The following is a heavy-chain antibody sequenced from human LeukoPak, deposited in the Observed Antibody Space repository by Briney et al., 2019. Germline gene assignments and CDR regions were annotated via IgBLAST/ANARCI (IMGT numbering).Heavy chain of an antibody. CDR1: GFTFSSYA. Sequence: PGGSLRLSCAASGFTFSSYAMHWVRQAPGKGLDWVAVISYDGSNKYYADSVKGQFTISRDNSKNTLCLQMNSLRAEDTAVYYCVRDGAAGTRAYNWFDPWGQGTLVTVSS. CDR2: ISYDGSNK. CDR3: VRDGAAGTRAYNWFDP. J-gene: IGHJ5*02. V-gene: IGHV3-30*04. D-gene: IGHD6-19*01.